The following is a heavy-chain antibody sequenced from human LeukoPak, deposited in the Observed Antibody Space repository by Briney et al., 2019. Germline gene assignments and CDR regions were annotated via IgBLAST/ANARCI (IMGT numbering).Heavy chain of an antibody. CDR2: IYPGDSDT. CDR3: ASGKVLGMVEPDY. Sequence: GESLKISCKGSGYSFTSYWIGWVRQMPGKGLEGMGIIYPGDSDTRYSPSFQGQVTISADKSISTAYLQWSSVKASDTAMYYCASGKVLGMVEPDYWGQGTLVTVSS. D-gene: IGHD3-10*01. J-gene: IGHJ4*02. V-gene: IGHV5-51*01. CDR1: GYSFTSYW.